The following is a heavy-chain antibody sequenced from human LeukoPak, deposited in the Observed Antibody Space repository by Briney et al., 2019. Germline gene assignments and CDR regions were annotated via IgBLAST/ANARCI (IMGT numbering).Heavy chain of an antibody. CDR1: GGSVSSSNW. J-gene: IGHJ4*02. V-gene: IGHV4-4*02. CDR2: IYHSGST. CDR3: ASLHDYDSSGFYGY. Sequence: PSETLSLTCAVSGGSVSSSNWWSWVRQPPGKGLEWIGEIYHSGSTNYNPSLKSRVTISVDKSKNQFSLKLSSVTAADTAVYYCASLHDYDSSGFYGYWGQGTLVTVSS. D-gene: IGHD3-22*01.